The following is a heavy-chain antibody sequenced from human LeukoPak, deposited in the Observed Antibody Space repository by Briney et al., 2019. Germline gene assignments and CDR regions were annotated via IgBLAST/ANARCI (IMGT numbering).Heavy chain of an antibody. V-gene: IGHV3-7*01. J-gene: IGHJ4*02. D-gene: IGHD4-11*01. CDR2: IKPDGNDK. CDR3: ARVQYHFDY. CDR1: GFTFGTYW. Sequence: GGSLRLSCAASGFTFGTYWMSWVRQAPGKGLEWVANIKPDGNDKYYVDSVEGRFTISRDNAKNSLYLQMNSLRAEDTAVYYCARVQYHFDYWGQGTVVTVSS.